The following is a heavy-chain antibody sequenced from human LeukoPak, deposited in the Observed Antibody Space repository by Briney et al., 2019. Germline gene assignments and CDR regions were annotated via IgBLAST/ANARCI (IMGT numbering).Heavy chain of an antibody. V-gene: IGHV1-2*02. J-gene: IGHJ6*03. CDR2: INPNSGGT. CDR1: GYTFTGYY. CDR3: ARDHPRWFGELSYYYYYYMDV. Sequence: ASVKVSCKASGYTFTGYYMHWVRQAPGQGLEWMGWINPNSGGTNYAQKFQGRVTMTRDTSISTAYMELSRLRSDDTAVYYCARDHPRWFGELSYYYYYYMDVWGKGTTVTVSS. D-gene: IGHD3-10*01.